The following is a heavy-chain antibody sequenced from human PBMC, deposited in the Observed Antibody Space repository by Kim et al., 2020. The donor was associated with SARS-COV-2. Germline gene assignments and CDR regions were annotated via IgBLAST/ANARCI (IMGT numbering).Heavy chain of an antibody. V-gene: IGHV3-74*01. J-gene: IGHJ4*02. CDR3: ARGGGSTWFLGY. D-gene: IGHD6-13*01. CDR1: GFTFSTYW. Sequence: GGSLRLSCAVSGFTFSTYWMHWVRQAPGKGPVWVSRISGDGGITNYADSVKGRFTISRDNAKNTLYLQVNSLRAEDTAVYYCARGGGSTWFLGYWGQGTQVTVSS. CDR2: ISGDGGIT.